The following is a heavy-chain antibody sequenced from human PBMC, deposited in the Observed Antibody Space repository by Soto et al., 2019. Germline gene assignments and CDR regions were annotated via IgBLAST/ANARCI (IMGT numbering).Heavy chain of an antibody. CDR2: ISHSGSI. CDR3: AGVPDY. Sequence: QLQLQESGSGLVKPSQTLSLTCAVSGGSISSGGYSWSWIRQPTGKGLEGIGYISHSGSIYCNPASKSRVTIAVDRSKNQFSLKLCSVTAADTAVYYCAGVPDYWGQGTLVTVSS. J-gene: IGHJ4*02. V-gene: IGHV4-30-2*01. CDR1: GGSISSGGYS.